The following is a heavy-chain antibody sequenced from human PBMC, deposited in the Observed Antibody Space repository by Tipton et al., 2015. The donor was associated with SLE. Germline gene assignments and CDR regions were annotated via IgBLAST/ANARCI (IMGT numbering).Heavy chain of an antibody. Sequence: TLSLTCTVSGGSINSYYWSWIRQPPGMGLEWVGFAFYSGSTSYNPSLKSRVTISVDMSKNQLSLHLISVTAADTAVYYCAREAPSFCGACCHRYFDLWGRGTLVTVSS. CDR1: GGSINSYY. D-gene: IGHD2-21*01. V-gene: IGHV4-59*01. J-gene: IGHJ2*01. CDR3: AREAPSFCGACCHRYFDL. CDR2: AFYSGST.